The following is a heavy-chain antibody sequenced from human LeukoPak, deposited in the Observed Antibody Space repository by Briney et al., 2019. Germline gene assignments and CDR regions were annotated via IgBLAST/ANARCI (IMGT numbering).Heavy chain of an antibody. J-gene: IGHJ5*02. CDR3: ARQNEGYYYDSSGLNWFDP. CDR2: IYYSGST. V-gene: IGHV4-39*01. Sequence: SETLSLTCTVSGGSISSSSYYWGWIRQPPGTGREWIGSIYYSGSTYYNPSLKSRVTISVDTSKNQFSLKLSSVTAADTAVYYCARQNEGYYYDSSGLNWFDPWGQGTLVTVSS. D-gene: IGHD3-22*01. CDR1: GGSISSSSYY.